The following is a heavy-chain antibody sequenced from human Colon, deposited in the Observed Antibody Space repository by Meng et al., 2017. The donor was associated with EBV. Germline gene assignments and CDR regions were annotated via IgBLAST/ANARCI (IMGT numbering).Heavy chain of an antibody. D-gene: IGHD6-19*01. CDR3: ARVSSGWDYFDY. CDR1: GGSVSSGGYY. CDR2: IYYSGST. J-gene: IGHJ4*02. Sequence: QGQVQEPGPELVKPSQTLSLTCTVSGGSVSSGGYYWTWIRQDPGNGLEWFGHIYYSGSTFYNPSLKRRVIISIDTSKNQFSLNLRSVTAADTAVYYCARVSSGWDYFDYWGQGTLVTVSS. V-gene: IGHV4-31*03.